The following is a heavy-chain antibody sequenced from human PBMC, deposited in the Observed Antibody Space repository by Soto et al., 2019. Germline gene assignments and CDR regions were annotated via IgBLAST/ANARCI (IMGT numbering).Heavy chain of an antibody. J-gene: IGHJ4*02. Sequence: GVSVKGSCKTAGYTFTRDGRNCVRKDPGRGLEWMGWINPGNGNTKYSQKFQGRVSITADESTSTAYRELRSLRSEDTAVYYCARGSADNTAMAPPYDYWGQGTLVTVSS. D-gene: IGHD5-18*01. CDR2: INPGNGNT. CDR3: ARGSADNTAMAPPYDY. V-gene: IGHV1-3*01. CDR1: GYTFTRDG.